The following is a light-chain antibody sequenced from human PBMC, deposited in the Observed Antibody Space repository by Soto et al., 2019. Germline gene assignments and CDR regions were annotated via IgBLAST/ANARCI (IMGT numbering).Light chain of an antibody. CDR2: AAS. CDR3: QTYDKAPWT. Sequence: DIQMTQSPSSLSASVGDRVTITCRASRGIYPHLAWYQQKPGNAPKLLIYAASTLQSGVPSRFSASGSGTDFILTISALQSEDVGTYFCQTYDKAPWTFGPGTRV. J-gene: IGKJ1*01. CDR1: RGIYPH. V-gene: IGKV1-27*01.